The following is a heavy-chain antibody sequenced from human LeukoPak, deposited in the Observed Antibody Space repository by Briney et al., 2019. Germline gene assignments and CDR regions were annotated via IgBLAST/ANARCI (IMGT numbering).Heavy chain of an antibody. D-gene: IGHD1-26*01. J-gene: IGHJ4*02. Sequence: SVKVSCKASGGTFSSYAISWVRQAPGPGLEWMGRIIPILGIANYAQKFQGRVTITADKSTSTAYMELSSLRSEDTAVYYCATNFYSGSYPFDYWGQGTLVTVSS. V-gene: IGHV1-69*04. CDR3: ATNFYSGSYPFDY. CDR1: GGTFSSYA. CDR2: IIPILGIA.